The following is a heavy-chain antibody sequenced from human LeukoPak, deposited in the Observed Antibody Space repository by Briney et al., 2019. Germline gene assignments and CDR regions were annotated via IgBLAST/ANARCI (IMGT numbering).Heavy chain of an antibody. V-gene: IGHV3-74*01. J-gene: IGHJ4*02. CDR1: GFTFSPYW. CDR3: ARGTALQDY. Sequence: GGSLRLSCAASGFTFSPYWMHWVRQVPGKGLVWVSDINSDGTITHYADSVKGRFTVSRDNAQDMLYLQMNSLRAEDTAVYYCARGTALQDYWGQGTLVTVSS. D-gene: IGHD2-2*02. CDR2: INSDGTIT.